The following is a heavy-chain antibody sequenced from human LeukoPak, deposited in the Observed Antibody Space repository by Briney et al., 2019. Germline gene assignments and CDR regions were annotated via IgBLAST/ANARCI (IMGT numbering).Heavy chain of an antibody. V-gene: IGHV3-30*18. J-gene: IGHJ4*02. CDR3: AKDLVLRYFDWAFDY. Sequence: GRSLRLSCAASGFTLSSYGMHWVRQAPGKGLEWVAVISYDGSNKYYADSVKGRFTISRDNSKNTLYLQMNSLRAEDTAGYYCAKDLVLRYFDWAFDYWGQGTLVTVSS. D-gene: IGHD3-9*01. CDR1: GFTLSSYG. CDR2: ISYDGSNK.